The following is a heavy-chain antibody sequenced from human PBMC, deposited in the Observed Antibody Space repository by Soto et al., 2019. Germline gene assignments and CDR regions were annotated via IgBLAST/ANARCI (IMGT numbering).Heavy chain of an antibody. J-gene: IGHJ3*02. D-gene: IGHD2-21*02. CDR1: GFGVSGGY. V-gene: IGHV3-53*04. CDR2: IYSGGST. CDR3: ARANDFNAFDI. Sequence: ESGGDLVQPGGSLRLSCAASGFGVSGGYMNWVRQAPGKGLEWVSVIYSGGSTYQADSVKGRFTISRHDSQNTLYLQMNSLRPEDSAVYYCARANDFNAFDIWGQGTMVKVSS.